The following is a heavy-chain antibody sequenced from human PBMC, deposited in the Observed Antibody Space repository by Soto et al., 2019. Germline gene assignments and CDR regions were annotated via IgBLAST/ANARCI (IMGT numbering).Heavy chain of an antibody. Sequence: GASVKVSCKASGYTFTSYDINWVRQATGQGLEWMGWMNPNSGNTGYAQKFQGRVTMTRNTSISTAYMELSSLRSGDTAVYYCARYYDFWSGYYTGGDYYYYMDVWGKGTTVTVSS. CDR2: MNPNSGNT. CDR3: ARYYDFWSGYYTGGDYYYYMDV. CDR1: GYTFTSYD. D-gene: IGHD3-3*01. J-gene: IGHJ6*03. V-gene: IGHV1-8*01.